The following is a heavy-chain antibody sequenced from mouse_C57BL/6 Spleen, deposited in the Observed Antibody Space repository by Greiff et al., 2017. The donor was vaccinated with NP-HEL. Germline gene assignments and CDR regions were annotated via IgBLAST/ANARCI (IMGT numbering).Heavy chain of an antibody. D-gene: IGHD2-4*01. CDR3: AKGDYDSDYYAMDY. J-gene: IGHJ4*01. Sequence: EVQLQESGPGLVKPSQSLSLTCSVTGYSITSGYYWNWIRQFPGNKLEWMGYISYDGSNNYNPTLKNRISITRDTSKNQFFLKLISVTTEDTATYYCAKGDYDSDYYAMDYWGQGTSVTVSS. CDR1: GYSITSGYY. V-gene: IGHV3-6*01. CDR2: ISYDGSN.